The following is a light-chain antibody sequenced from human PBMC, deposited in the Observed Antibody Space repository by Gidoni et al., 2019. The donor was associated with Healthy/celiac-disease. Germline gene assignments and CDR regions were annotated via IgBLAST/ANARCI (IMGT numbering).Light chain of an antibody. V-gene: IGKV1-8*01. CDR1: QGISSY. Sequence: AIRMTHSPSSFSASTGDRVTITCRASQGISSYLAWYQQKPGKAPQLLIYAASTLQSGVPSRFSGSGYGTDFTLTISCLQSEDCATYYCQQYYSYPLTFGGGTKVEIK. J-gene: IGKJ4*01. CDR3: QQYYSYPLT. CDR2: AAS.